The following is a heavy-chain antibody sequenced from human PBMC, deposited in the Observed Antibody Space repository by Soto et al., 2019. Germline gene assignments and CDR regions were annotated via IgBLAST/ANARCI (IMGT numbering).Heavy chain of an antibody. D-gene: IGHD6-13*01. CDR3: ARNNGYSSSWYAFDI. Sequence: GESLKIPCKGSGDSFTSYWIGWVRQMPGKGLEWMGIIYPGDSDTRYSPSFQGEVTISAENSISAAFLQRSSLKASDTAMYYGARNNGYSSSWYAFDIWGQGTMVTVSS. CDR1: GDSFTSYW. CDR2: IYPGDSDT. J-gene: IGHJ3*02. V-gene: IGHV5-51*01.